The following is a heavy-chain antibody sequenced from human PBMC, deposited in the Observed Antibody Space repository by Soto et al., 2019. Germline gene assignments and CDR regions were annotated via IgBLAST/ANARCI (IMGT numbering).Heavy chain of an antibody. D-gene: IGHD4-17*01. CDR3: TRPADTVAGQFDL. CDR1: GYTFTLYW. Sequence: PGESLKITCKVSGYTFTLYWIGWVRQMPGKGLEWMGFISPSDSDTRYSPSFQGQVTISADKSINPAYLQWDSLKPSDTAIYYCTRPADTVAGQFDLWGQGTPVTVS. J-gene: IGHJ4*02. V-gene: IGHV5-51*01. CDR2: ISPSDSDT.